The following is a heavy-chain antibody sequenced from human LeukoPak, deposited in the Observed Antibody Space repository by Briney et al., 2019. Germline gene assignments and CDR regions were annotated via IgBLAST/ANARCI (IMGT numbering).Heavy chain of an antibody. D-gene: IGHD6-19*01. J-gene: IGHJ4*02. CDR3: ARDGDSLYFIAVAALDY. CDR2: ISYDGSNK. Sequence: GGSLRLSCAASGFTFSSYAMHWVRQAPGKGLEWVAVISYDGSNKYYADSVKGRFTISRDNSKNTLYPQMNSLRAEDTAVYYCARDGDSLYFIAVAALDYWGQGTLVTVSS. CDR1: GFTFSSYA. V-gene: IGHV3-30-3*01.